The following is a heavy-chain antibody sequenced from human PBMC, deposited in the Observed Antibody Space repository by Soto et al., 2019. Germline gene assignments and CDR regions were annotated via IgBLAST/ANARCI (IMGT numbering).Heavy chain of an antibody. CDR2: IRSKANSYAT. Sequence: PGGSLRLSCAASGFTFSGSAMHWVRQASGKGLEWVGRIRSKANSYATAYAASVKGRFTISRDDSKNTAYLQMNSLKTEDTAVYYCTRHRGYCSGGSCYSWFDPWGRGTLVTVSS. CDR1: GFTFSGSA. D-gene: IGHD2-15*01. CDR3: TRHRGYCSGGSCYSWFDP. V-gene: IGHV3-73*01. J-gene: IGHJ5*02.